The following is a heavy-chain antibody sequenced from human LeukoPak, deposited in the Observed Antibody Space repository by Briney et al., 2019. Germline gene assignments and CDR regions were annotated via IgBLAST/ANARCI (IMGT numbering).Heavy chain of an antibody. CDR3: ARGVGYCCDGACYGPPRYTCYSGLDV. J-gene: IGHJ6*02. V-gene: IGHV3-21*04. CDR1: GFTFSNYA. Sequence: GGSLRLSCKASGFTFSNYAMNWVRQAPGKGLEWVSSITSVSSYKYYADSVKGRFTISRDSSKNTLYLQMNSLRAEDTAVYYCARGVGYCCDGACYGPPRYTCYSGLDVWGQGTTVTVSS. D-gene: IGHD2-21*02. CDR2: ITSVSSYK.